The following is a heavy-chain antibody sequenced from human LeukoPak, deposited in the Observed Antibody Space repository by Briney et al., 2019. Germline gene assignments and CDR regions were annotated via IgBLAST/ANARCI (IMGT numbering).Heavy chain of an antibody. J-gene: IGHJ5*02. CDR2: ITPNSGGT. D-gene: IGHD2-2*01. Sequence: ASVKVSCKASGYTFTGYYMHWVRQAPGQGLEWMGRITPNSGGTNYPQKFQGRVTMTRDTSISTAYMDLSRLRSDDTAVYYCARGMGVLVPAATWFDPWGQGTLVTVSS. V-gene: IGHV1-2*06. CDR3: ARGMGVLVPAATWFDP. CDR1: GYTFTGYY.